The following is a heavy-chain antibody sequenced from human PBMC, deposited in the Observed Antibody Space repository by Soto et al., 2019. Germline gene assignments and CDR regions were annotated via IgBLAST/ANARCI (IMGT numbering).Heavy chain of an antibody. CDR2: IIPIYGTA. CDR1: GGNFTSYV. V-gene: IGHV1-69*18. CDR3: ARDVPQGYSYGXXXFDP. D-gene: IGHD3-10*01. J-gene: IGHJ5*02. Sequence: QVQLVQSGAEVKKPGSSVKVSCKASGGNFTSYVISWVRQAPGQGLEWMGNIIPIYGTANYLQKFRGRVTITAVESTSTVFIELSRLKAEDTAVYYCARDVPQGYSYGXXXFDPWGQXTLVTVSS.